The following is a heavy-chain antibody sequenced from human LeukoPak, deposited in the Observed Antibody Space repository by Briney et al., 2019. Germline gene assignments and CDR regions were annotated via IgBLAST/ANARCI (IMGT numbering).Heavy chain of an antibody. D-gene: IGHD3-16*02. CDR3: HYIWGSYRYAAVDY. J-gene: IGHJ4*02. V-gene: IGHV4-39*06. Sequence: PSETLSLTCSVSGGSIRDSSYYWGWIRQPPGKGPEWIGHISYSGTTFYNPSLKSRVTISLDTSKSLFTLELSSLTAADTDIYYCHYIWGSYRYAAVDYWGQGTRVTVSS. CDR2: ISYSGTT. CDR1: GGSIRDSSYY.